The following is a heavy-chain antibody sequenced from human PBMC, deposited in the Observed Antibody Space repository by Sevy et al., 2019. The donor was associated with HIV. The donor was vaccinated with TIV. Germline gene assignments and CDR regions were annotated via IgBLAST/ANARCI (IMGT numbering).Heavy chain of an antibody. D-gene: IGHD1-26*01. CDR3: AKDRVWELGDAFDI. Sequence: GGSLRLSCVVSGFTFSSYAMSWVRQAPGKGLEWVSGTSASGGSTYYAYSVKGRFAISRDNSKNTLYLQMNSLRAEDTAVYYCAKDRVWELGDAFDIWGQGTMVTVSS. CDR2: TSASGGST. CDR1: GFTFSSYA. J-gene: IGHJ3*02. V-gene: IGHV3-23*01.